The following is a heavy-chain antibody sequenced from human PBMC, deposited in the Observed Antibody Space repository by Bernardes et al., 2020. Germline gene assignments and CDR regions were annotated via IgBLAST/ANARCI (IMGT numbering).Heavy chain of an antibody. CDR2: ISAYNGNT. CDR1: GYTFTSYG. V-gene: IGHV1-18*01. CDR3: ARDTDPGRGYSYGYEQYYYYGMDG. J-gene: IGHJ6*02. Sequence: ASVKVSCKASGYTFTSYGISWVRQAPGQGLEWMGWISAYNGNTNYAQKLQGRVTMTTDTSTSTAYIELRSLRSDDTAVYYCARDTDPGRGYSYGYEQYYYYGMDGWGQGTTVTVSS. D-gene: IGHD5-18*01.